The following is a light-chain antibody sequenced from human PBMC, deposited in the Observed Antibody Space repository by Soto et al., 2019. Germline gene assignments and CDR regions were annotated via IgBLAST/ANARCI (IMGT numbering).Light chain of an antibody. Sequence: QSALTQPASVSGSPGQSITISCTGTSSDVGGYNYVSWYQQHPGKAPKLIIYEVSNRPSGVSNRFSGSKSGNTASLTISGLQAEDEADYYCSSYTSSRIYVFGTGTKLTVL. V-gene: IGLV2-14*01. CDR2: EVS. CDR1: SSDVGGYNY. CDR3: SSYTSSRIYV. J-gene: IGLJ1*01.